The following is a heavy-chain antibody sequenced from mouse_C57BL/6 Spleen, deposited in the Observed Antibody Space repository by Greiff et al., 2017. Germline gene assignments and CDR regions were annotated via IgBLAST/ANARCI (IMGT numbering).Heavy chain of an antibody. J-gene: IGHJ4*01. CDR3: ARLLAYYSNYDYAMDY. CDR1: GYTFTSYG. D-gene: IGHD2-5*01. CDR2: IYPRSGNT. Sequence: QVQLQQSGAELARPGASVKLSCKASGYTFTSYGISWVKQRPGQGLEWIGEIYPRSGNTYYNEKFKGKATLTADKSSSTAYMELRSLTSEDSAVYFCARLLAYYSNYDYAMDYWGQGTSVTVSS. V-gene: IGHV1-81*01.